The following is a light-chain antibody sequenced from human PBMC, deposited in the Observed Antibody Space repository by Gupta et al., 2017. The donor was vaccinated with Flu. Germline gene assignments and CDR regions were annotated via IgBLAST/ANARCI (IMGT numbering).Light chain of an antibody. Sequence: QTVVPQEPSFSVSPGGTVTLTCGLSSGSVSTSYYPSWYQQTPGQAPRTLIYSTNTRSAGVPDRFSGSILGNKAALTITGAQADDESDYYCVLDMGSGISVFGGGTKLTVL. J-gene: IGLJ3*02. CDR2: STN. CDR1: SGSVSTSYY. CDR3: VLDMGSGISV. V-gene: IGLV8-61*01.